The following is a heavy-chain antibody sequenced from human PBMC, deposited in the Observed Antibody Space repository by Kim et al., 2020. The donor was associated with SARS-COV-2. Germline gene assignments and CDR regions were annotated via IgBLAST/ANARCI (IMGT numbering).Heavy chain of an antibody. CDR2: ISYDGSNK. CDR1: GFTFSSYG. Sequence: GGSLRLSCAASGFTFSSYGMHWVRQAPGKGLEWVAVISYDGSNKYYADSVKGRFTISRDNSKNTLYLQMNSLRAEDTAVYYCAKDLNDDFWSGYYTGGDDYWGQGTLVTVSS. D-gene: IGHD3-3*01. J-gene: IGHJ4*02. CDR3: AKDLNDDFWSGYYTGGDDY. V-gene: IGHV3-30*18.